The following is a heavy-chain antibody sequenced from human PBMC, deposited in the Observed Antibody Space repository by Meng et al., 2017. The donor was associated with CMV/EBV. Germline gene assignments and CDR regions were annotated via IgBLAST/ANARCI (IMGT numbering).Heavy chain of an antibody. D-gene: IGHD3-10*01. Sequence: SETLSLTCAVYGGSFSGYYWSWIRQPPGKGLEWIGEINHSGSTNYNPSLKSRVTISVDTSKNQFSLKLSSVTAADTAVYYCARGREYYGSGRGYYYYYYGMDVWGQGTTVTVS. J-gene: IGHJ6*02. CDR3: ARGREYYGSGRGYYYYYYGMDV. V-gene: IGHV4-34*01. CDR2: INHSGST. CDR1: GGSFSGYY.